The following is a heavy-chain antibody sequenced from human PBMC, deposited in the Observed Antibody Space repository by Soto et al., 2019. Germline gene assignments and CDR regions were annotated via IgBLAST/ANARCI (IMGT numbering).Heavy chain of an antibody. Sequence: GGSLRLSCAASGFTFSSYDMNWVRQAPGKGLEWVSGVSASGSITSYADSAKGRFTISRDNAKNTVFLQMTGLRAEDTAVYFCAKGDCSGGRCYRGFDYWGQGTMVTVSS. D-gene: IGHD2-15*01. CDR3: AKGDCSGGRCYRGFDY. J-gene: IGHJ4*02. V-gene: IGHV3-23*01. CDR1: GFTFSSYD. CDR2: VSASGSIT.